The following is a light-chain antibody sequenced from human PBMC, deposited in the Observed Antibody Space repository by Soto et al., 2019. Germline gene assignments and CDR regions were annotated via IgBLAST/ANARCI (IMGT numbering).Light chain of an antibody. J-gene: IGLJ1*01. V-gene: IGLV2-11*01. CDR1: SSDVGAYTY. Sequence: QSVLTQPRSVSGSPGQSVTISCTGTSSDVGAYTYVSWFQQHPGKAPKLIIYDVTKRPSGVPHRFSGSKSGNTASLTISGLQAEDEADYYCCSYAGGYTHVFGTGTKVTVL. CDR2: DVT. CDR3: CSYAGGYTHV.